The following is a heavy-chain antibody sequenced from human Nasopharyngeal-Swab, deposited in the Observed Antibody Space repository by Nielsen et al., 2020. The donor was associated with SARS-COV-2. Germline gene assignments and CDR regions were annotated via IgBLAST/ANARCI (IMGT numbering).Heavy chain of an antibody. Sequence: GGSLRLSCVASGFNFHTYALHWVRQAPGKGLEWVAIISYDGSSQFYADSVKGRFTVSRDNSKNTLYLQMSSLTREDTAIYYCARGKDGVYYYYGMDVWGQGTTVTVSS. CDR3: ARGKDGVYYYYGMDV. J-gene: IGHJ6*02. V-gene: IGHV3-30*04. CDR2: ISYDGSSQ. CDR1: GFNFHTYA. D-gene: IGHD4-17*01.